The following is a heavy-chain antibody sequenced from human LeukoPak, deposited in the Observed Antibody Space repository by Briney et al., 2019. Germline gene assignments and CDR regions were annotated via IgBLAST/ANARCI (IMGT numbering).Heavy chain of an antibody. Sequence: SETLSLTCAVSGGSIISSSYNWGWIRQPPGKGLEWIGTIYHSGTTYYNPSLKSRVTISVDTSKNQFFLKLSSVTAADTAVYYCARLPTGYPNWYDPWGQGSLVTVSS. CDR2: IYHSGTT. D-gene: IGHD3-9*01. J-gene: IGHJ5*02. CDR1: GGSIISSSYN. CDR3: ARLPTGYPNWYDP. V-gene: IGHV4-39*01.